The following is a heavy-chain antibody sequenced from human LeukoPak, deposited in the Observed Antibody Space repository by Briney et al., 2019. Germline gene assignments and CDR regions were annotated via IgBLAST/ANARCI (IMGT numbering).Heavy chain of an antibody. CDR2: ISSSGSTI. D-gene: IGHD6-19*01. Sequence: GGSLRLSCVASGFIFSNYEMNWVRQAPGKGLEWLSYISSSGSTIYYADCVKGRFTTSRDNAKKSLYLQMNSLRAEDTAVYFCARSDEITVADSYYYYAVDVWGKGTTVTVSS. J-gene: IGHJ6*04. CDR3: ARSDEITVADSYYYYAVDV. CDR1: GFIFSNYE. V-gene: IGHV3-48*03.